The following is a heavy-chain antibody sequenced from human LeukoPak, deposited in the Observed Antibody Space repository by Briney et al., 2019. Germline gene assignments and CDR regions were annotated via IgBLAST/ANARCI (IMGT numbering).Heavy chain of an antibody. V-gene: IGHV4-34*01. CDR1: GGSLSSYY. D-gene: IGHD2-2*01. CDR3: ARLNCSSTSCYGDY. J-gene: IGHJ4*02. Sequence: PSETLSLTCTVSGGSLSSYYWSWLRQPPAKGLEWMGEINHSGSTNYNPSLKSRVTISVDTSKNQFSLKLSSVTAADTAVYYCARLNCSSTSCYGDYWGQGTLVTVSS. CDR2: INHSGST.